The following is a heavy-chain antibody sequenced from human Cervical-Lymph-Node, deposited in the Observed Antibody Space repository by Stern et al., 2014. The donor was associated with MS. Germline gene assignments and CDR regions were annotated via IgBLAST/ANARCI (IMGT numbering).Heavy chain of an antibody. CDR2: ISSRGRNI. CDR3: ERDLLRSGSYYYYYGLDV. J-gene: IGHJ6*02. D-gene: IGHD6-19*01. Sequence: QVQLVQSGGDLVKPGGSLRLSCAASGFTLSDYYMIWIRQAPGKGLQWGSSISSRGRNIYYGDSVKGRFTISRDNANNSLFLQMNSLRAEDTAVYYCERDLLRSGSYYYYYGLDVWGQGTTVTVSS. CDR1: GFTLSDYY. V-gene: IGHV3-11*01.